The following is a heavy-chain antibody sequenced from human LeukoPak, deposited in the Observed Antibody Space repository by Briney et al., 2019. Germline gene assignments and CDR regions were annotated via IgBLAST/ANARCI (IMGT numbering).Heavy chain of an antibody. J-gene: IGHJ6*02. V-gene: IGHV4-34*01. D-gene: IGHD3-3*01. CDR2: INHSGST. CDR1: GGSVSGYD. CDR3: ARVRFLIPYYYYYGMDV. Sequence: PSDTLSLTCAVYGGSVSGYDWSWIRQPPGKGLEWIGEINHSGSTNYNPSLKSRVTISVDTSKNQFSLKLSSVTAADTAVYYCARVRFLIPYYYYYGMDVWGQGTTVTVSS.